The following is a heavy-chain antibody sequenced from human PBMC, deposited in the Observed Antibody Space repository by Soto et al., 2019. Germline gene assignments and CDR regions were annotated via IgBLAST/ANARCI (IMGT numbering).Heavy chain of an antibody. Sequence: QVQLQESGPGLVKPSQTLSLTCTVSGGSISSGGDYWNWIRQHPGKGLEWIGYIYHSGSTYYNPSLKSRITISVDTSKTQFSLKLSSVTAADTAVYYCARMTVVRGVIYYYGMDVWGQGTTVTVSS. CDR2: IYHSGST. CDR1: GGSISSGGDY. D-gene: IGHD3-10*01. V-gene: IGHV4-31*03. J-gene: IGHJ6*02. CDR3: ARMTVVRGVIYYYGMDV.